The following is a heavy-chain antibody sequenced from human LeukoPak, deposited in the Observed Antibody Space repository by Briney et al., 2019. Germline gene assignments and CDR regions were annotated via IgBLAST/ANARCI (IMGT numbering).Heavy chain of an antibody. J-gene: IGHJ4*02. CDR1: GFTVSSNY. CDR2: IFSGGST. V-gene: IGHV3-53*01. CDR3: VRDMGYYDKV. D-gene: IGHD3-22*01. Sequence: GGSLRLSCAASGFTVSSNYMTWVRQAPGKGLEWVSLIFSGGSTYYADSVKGRFTISRDNAKNTLYLQMNSLRADDTAVYYCVRDMGYYDKVWGQGTLVTVSS.